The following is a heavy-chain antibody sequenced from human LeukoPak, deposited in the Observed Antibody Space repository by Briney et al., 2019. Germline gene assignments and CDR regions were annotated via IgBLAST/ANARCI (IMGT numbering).Heavy chain of an antibody. J-gene: IGHJ4*02. D-gene: IGHD3-10*01. CDR3: ARDLIGGSTGPGY. CDR2: ISSSSSYI. CDR1: GFTFSSYS. Sequence: GGSLRLSCAASGFTFSSYSMNWVRQAPGKGLEWVSSISSSSSYIYYADSVKGRFTISRDNAKNSLYLQMNSLRAEDTAVYYCARDLIGGSTGPGYRGQGTLVTVSS. V-gene: IGHV3-21*01.